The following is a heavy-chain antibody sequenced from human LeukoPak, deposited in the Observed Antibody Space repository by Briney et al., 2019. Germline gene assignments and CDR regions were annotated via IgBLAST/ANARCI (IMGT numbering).Heavy chain of an antibody. D-gene: IGHD3-10*01. CDR1: GYSFISFG. V-gene: IGHV1-18*01. J-gene: IGHJ6*02. CDR2: ISINNDKT. CDR3: ARGGIMVRGVNYAMDV. Sequence: ASVKVSCKASGYSFISFGINWGRQAPGQGLEWMGWISINNDKTNYAQKFQGRVTMSTDTSTNTAYMELRSLRSDDTTVYYCARGGIMVRGVNYAMDVWGQGTTVTVSS.